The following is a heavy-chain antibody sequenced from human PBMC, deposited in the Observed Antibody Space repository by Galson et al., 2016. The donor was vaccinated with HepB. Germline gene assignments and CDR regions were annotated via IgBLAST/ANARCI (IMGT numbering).Heavy chain of an antibody. CDR2: VDQSGRT. D-gene: IGHD2-21*01. CDR3: VRSGDSGAFDF. Sequence: SETLSLTCTVSGYAISSGYDYWGWIRQPPGKGLEWIASVDQSGRTYYNPSLKSRVTISVDTSKNQFSLKLNSLTAADTAVFYCVRSGDSGAFDFWGQGTLVTVS. V-gene: IGHV4-38-2*02. CDR1: GYAISSGYDY. J-gene: IGHJ3*01.